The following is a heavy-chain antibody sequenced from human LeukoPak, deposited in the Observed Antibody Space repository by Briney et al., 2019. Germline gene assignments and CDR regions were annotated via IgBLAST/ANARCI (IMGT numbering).Heavy chain of an antibody. D-gene: IGHD3-22*01. CDR2: FDPEDGET. CDR1: GYTLTELS. CDR3: ATLTLYDSSGYSARYFQH. V-gene: IGHV1-24*01. Sequence: ASVKVSCKVSGYTLTELSMHWVRQAPGKGLEWMGGFDPEDGETIYAQKFQGRVTMTEDTSTDTAYMELSSLRSEDTAVYYCATLTLYDSSGYSARYFQHWGQGTLVTVSS. J-gene: IGHJ1*01.